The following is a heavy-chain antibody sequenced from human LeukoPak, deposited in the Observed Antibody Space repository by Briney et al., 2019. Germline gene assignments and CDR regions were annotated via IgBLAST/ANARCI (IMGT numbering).Heavy chain of an antibody. Sequence: GGSLRLSCAASGFTFSSYAMSWVRQAPGKGLEWVSAISGSSGRTYYADSVKGRFTISRDNSKNTLDLQMNSLGAEDTAVYHCAKRGPDYSNYPNWFDFWGQGTLVTVSS. D-gene: IGHD4-11*01. V-gene: IGHV3-23*01. CDR1: GFTFSSYA. CDR3: AKRGPDYSNYPNWFDF. J-gene: IGHJ5*01. CDR2: ISGSSGRT.